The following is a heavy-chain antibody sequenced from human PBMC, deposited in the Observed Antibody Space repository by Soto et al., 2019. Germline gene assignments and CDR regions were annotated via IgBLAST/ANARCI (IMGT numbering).Heavy chain of an antibody. D-gene: IGHD1-26*01. J-gene: IGHJ3*02. Sequence: EPGESLKISCKGSGYSFTSYWIGWVRQMPGKGLEWMGIIYPGDSDTRYSPSFQGQVTISADKSISTAYLQWSSLKASDTATYYCARHDQWVLQLTDKKLGEAIDIWSQGTMDTVSS. CDR1: GYSFTSYW. V-gene: IGHV5-51*01. CDR3: ARHDQWVLQLTDKKLGEAIDI. CDR2: IYPGDSDT.